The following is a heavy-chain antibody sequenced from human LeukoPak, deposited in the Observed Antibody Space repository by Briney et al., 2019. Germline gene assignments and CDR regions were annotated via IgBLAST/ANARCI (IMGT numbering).Heavy chain of an antibody. Sequence: GASVTVSCTASGYTFTVYYMHWVGQAPGQGLGWMGWINPNSGGTNYAQKFQGRVTMTRDTSISTAYMELSRLRSDDTAVYYCARVLTNDFWSGYLVWGQGTLVTVSS. J-gene: IGHJ4*02. CDR3: ARVLTNDFWSGYLV. D-gene: IGHD3-3*01. CDR2: INPNSGGT. V-gene: IGHV1-2*02. CDR1: GYTFTVYY.